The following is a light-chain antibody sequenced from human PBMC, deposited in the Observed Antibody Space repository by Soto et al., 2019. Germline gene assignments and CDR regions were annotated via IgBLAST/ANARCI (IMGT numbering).Light chain of an antibody. J-gene: IGLJ2*01. CDR1: TSDVGGYNY. CDR2: DVT. Sequence: QSALTQPASVSGSPGQSITISCTGTTSDVGGYNYVSWYQQHPGKAPKLMIYDVTNRPSGVSNRFSGSKSGNTASLPISGLQAEDEADYYCSSYTSSTTPVVFAGGTKLTVL. V-gene: IGLV2-14*03. CDR3: SSYTSSTTPVV.